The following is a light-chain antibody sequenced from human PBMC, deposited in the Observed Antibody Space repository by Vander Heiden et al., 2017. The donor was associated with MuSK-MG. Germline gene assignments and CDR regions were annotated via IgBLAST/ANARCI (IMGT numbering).Light chain of an antibody. V-gene: IGKV3-15*01. CDR1: QSVSSN. CDR2: GAS. J-gene: IGKJ1*01. CDR3: QQYNNWPPWT. Sequence: DIVLTQSPATLSVSPGERATLSCRASQSVSSNLAWYQQKPGQAPRLLMYGASTRATDIPARFSGSGAGTEFTLTISSLQSEDFAVYYCQQYNNWPPWTFGQGTKVEIK.